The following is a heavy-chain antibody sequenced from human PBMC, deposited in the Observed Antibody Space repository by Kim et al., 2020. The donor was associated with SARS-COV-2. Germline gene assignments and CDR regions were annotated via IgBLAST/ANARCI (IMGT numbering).Heavy chain of an antibody. J-gene: IGHJ4*02. CDR1: GYTFTRYG. CDR3: ARDEYGYYNSRGYLDY. CDR2: IGSYSGNT. D-gene: IGHD3-22*01. V-gene: IGHV1-18*01. Sequence: ASVKVSCKASGYTFTRYGISWVRQAPGQGPEWMGWIGSYSGNTDYAQKFQGRLTMTTDTSTRTAYMELRSLGSDDTAVYYCARDEYGYYNSRGYLDYWGQGTLVTVSS.